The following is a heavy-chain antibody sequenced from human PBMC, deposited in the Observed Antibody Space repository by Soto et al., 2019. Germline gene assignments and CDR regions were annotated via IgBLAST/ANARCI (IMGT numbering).Heavy chain of an antibody. V-gene: IGHV4-59*08. Sequence: SETLSLTCTVSGGSMSSYYWSWIRQPPGKGLEWIGEIYYSGSTNYNPSLKSRVTISVDKSKNQLSLKVNSVTAADTAIYYCAKHSDYVIWYWGQGTLVTVSS. CDR2: IYYSGST. CDR3: AKHSDYVIWY. J-gene: IGHJ4*02. D-gene: IGHD5-12*01. CDR1: GGSMSSYY.